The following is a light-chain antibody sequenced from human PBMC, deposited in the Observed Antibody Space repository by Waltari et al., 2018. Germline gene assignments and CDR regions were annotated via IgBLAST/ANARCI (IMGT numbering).Light chain of an antibody. J-gene: IGKJ1*01. V-gene: IGKV3-11*01. CDR1: ESISLS. Sequence: EIVLTQSPATLSLSPGERATLSCRASESISLSLAWHQQKPGQAPRLLIYDASKRASGIPDRFSGSGSGTDFTLTISSLEPEDFAVYYCQQSNNWPWTFGQGTKVEIK. CDR2: DAS. CDR3: QQSNNWPWT.